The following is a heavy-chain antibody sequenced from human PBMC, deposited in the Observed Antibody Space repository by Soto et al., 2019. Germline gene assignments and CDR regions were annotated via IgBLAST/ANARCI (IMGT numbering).Heavy chain of an antibody. CDR2: TYSRSKWYN. Sequence: SQTLSLTSVLCGDSVSSTTASWHWVRQSPSRVLEWLGRTYSRSKWYNDYAVSVKSRIIINPDTSKNQFSLQLNSVTPEDTAVYYCAKGDNLGPKTGYAFDPWGQGILVTVSS. CDR1: GDSVSSTTAS. CDR3: AKGDNLGPKTGYAFDP. D-gene: IGHD5-12*01. J-gene: IGHJ5*02. V-gene: IGHV6-1*01.